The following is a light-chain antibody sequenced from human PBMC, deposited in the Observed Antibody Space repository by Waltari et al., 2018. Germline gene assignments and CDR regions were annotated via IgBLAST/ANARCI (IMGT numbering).Light chain of an antibody. CDR1: SSNFGAGYD. CDR2: GNI. V-gene: IGLV1-40*01. CDR3: QSYDTGLKGYV. J-gene: IGLJ1*01. Sequence: QSVLTQPPSVSGAPGQRVTISCTGSSSNFGAGYDVHWYQQLPGTAPKVLIYGNINRPSGVPGRFSGSKSGTSASLAITGLQAEDEADYYCQSYDTGLKGYVFGTGTKVTVL.